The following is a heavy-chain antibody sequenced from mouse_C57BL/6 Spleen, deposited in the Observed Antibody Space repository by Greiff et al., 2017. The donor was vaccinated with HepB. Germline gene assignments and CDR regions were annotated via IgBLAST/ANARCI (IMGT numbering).Heavy chain of an antibody. Sequence: QVQLQQPGAELVRPGSSVKLSCKASGYTFTSYWMHWVKQRPIQGLEWIGNIDPSDSETHYNQKFKDKATLTVDKSSSTAYMQLSSLTSEDSAVYYCARSGDYGSRDYYAMDYWGQGTSVTVSS. CDR2: IDPSDSET. CDR1: GYTFTSYW. V-gene: IGHV1-52*01. CDR3: ARSGDYGSRDYYAMDY. J-gene: IGHJ4*01. D-gene: IGHD1-1*01.